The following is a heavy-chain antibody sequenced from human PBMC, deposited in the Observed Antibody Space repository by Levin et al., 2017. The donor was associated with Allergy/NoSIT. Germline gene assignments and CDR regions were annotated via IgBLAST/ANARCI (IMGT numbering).Heavy chain of an antibody. CDR3: AKDGDDYNVNFDY. Sequence: LSLTCAASGFTFSNYVMSWVRQAPGKGLEWVSSINDSGDSKYYADSVKGRFTISRDNSENTVYLQIHSLRAEDTAMYYCAKDGDDYNVNFDYWGQGTLVSVSS. CDR1: GFTFSNYV. V-gene: IGHV3-23*01. CDR2: INDSGDSK. D-gene: IGHD5-24*01. J-gene: IGHJ4*02.